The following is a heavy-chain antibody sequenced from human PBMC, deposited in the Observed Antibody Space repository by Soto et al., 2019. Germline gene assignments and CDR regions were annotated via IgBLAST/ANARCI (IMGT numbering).Heavy chain of an antibody. J-gene: IGHJ4*02. D-gene: IGHD6-25*01. CDR2: MATSSGGT. Sequence: VASVKVSCKSSGYTFTANYIHWVRQAPGQGLEWMGWMATSSGGTRFAQNFQGRVTMTRDTSIATAYMELTTLTLDDTAIYYCARGSGSSWSDYWGQGTQVTVSS. CDR3: ARGSGSSWSDY. CDR1: GYTFTANY. V-gene: IGHV1-2*02.